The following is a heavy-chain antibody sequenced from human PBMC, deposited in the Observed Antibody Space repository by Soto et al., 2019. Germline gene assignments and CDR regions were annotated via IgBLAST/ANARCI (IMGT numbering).Heavy chain of an antibody. CDR1: GFTFSGSA. CDR3: TTHWGSRVY. D-gene: IGHD7-27*01. Sequence: EVQLVESGGGLVQPGGSLKLSCAASGFTFSGSAMHWVRQASGKGLEWVGRIRSKANSYATAYAASEKGRLTISRDDSKNTAYLQMNSLKTEDTAVYYCTTHWGSRVYWGQGTLVTVSS. J-gene: IGHJ4*02. V-gene: IGHV3-73*01. CDR2: IRSKANSYAT.